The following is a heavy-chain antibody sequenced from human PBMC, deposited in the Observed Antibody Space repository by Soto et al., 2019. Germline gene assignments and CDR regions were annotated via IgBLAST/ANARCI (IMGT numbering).Heavy chain of an antibody. CDR2: ISGSGGST. D-gene: IGHD6-13*01. V-gene: IGHV3-23*01. Sequence: GGSLRLSCAASGFTFSSYAMSWVRQAPGKGLEWVSAISGSGGSTYYADSVKGRFTISRDNSKNTLYLQMNSLRAEDTAVYYCAKDSHSSWSLLDQPFDYWGQGTLVTVSS. CDR1: GFTFSSYA. J-gene: IGHJ4*02. CDR3: AKDSHSSWSLLDQPFDY.